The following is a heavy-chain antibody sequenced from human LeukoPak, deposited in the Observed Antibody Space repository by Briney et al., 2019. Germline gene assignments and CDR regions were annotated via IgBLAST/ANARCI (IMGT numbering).Heavy chain of an antibody. CDR1: VFTLSGAW. D-gene: IGHD1-26*01. Sequence: PGGSLRLSCAASVFTLSGAWMAYIRHAPGKGLEGIAHIKSKVDGGTTDYAAPVKGRFTISRDDSRNMLSLEMNSLKTEDTAVYYCATDVPGGSYPLDYWGQGTPVTVSS. CDR3: ATDVPGGSYPLDY. V-gene: IGHV3-15*01. J-gene: IGHJ4*02. CDR2: IKSKVDGGTT.